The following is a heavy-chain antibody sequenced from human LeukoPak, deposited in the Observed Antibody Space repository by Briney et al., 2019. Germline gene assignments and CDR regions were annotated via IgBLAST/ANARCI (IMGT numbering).Heavy chain of an antibody. CDR2: IYYSGST. D-gene: IGHD3-22*01. V-gene: IGHV4-59*01. CDR1: GGSLSSYY. J-gene: IGHJ3*02. Sequence: SETLSLTCTVSGGSLSSYYWSWIRQPPGKGLEWIGYIYYSGSTNYNPSLKSRVTISVDTSKNQFSLKLSSVTAADTAVYYCAIDSSGYYDAFDIWGQGTMVTVSS. CDR3: AIDSSGYYDAFDI.